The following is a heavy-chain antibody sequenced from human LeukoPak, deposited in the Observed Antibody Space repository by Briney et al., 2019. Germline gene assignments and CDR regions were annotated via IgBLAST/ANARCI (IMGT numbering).Heavy chain of an antibody. Sequence: SVKVSCKASGGTFSSYAISWVRQAPGQGLEWMGRIIPIFGTANYAQKFQGRVTITTDESTSTAYMELSSLRSDDTAVYYCAGGLWFGEYPSLSFDYWGQGTLVTASS. D-gene: IGHD3-10*01. CDR3: AGGLWFGEYPSLSFDY. V-gene: IGHV1-69*05. CDR2: IIPIFGTA. J-gene: IGHJ4*02. CDR1: GGTFSSYA.